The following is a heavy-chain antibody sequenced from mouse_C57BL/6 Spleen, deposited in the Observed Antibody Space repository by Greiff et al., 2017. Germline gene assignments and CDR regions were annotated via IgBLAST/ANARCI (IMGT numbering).Heavy chain of an antibody. CDR3: ARTTSVATGAMDY. Sequence: VQLKESGAELVKPGASVKLSCTASGFNIKDYYMHWVKQRTEQGLEWIGRIDPEDGETKYAPKFQGKATITADTSSNTAYLQLSSLTSEDTAVYYCARTTSVATGAMDYWGQGTSVTVSS. V-gene: IGHV14-2*01. J-gene: IGHJ4*01. CDR2: IDPEDGET. D-gene: IGHD1-1*01. CDR1: GFNIKDYY.